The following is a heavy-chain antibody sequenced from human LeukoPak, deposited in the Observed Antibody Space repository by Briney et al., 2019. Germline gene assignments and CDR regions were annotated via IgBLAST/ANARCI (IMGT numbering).Heavy chain of an antibody. CDR1: GGSFSGYY. J-gene: IGHJ4*02. Sequence: SETLSLTCAVYGGSFSGYYWSWLRQPPGKGLEWIGEINHSGSTNYNPSLKSRVTISVDTSKNQFSLKLSSVTAADTAVYYCARYYDFWSGYLDYWGQGTLVTVSS. CDR2: INHSGST. D-gene: IGHD3-3*01. V-gene: IGHV4-34*01. CDR3: ARYYDFWSGYLDY.